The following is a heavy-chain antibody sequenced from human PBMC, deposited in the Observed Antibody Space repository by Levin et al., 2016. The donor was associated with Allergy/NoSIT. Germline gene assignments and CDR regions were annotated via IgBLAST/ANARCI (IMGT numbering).Heavy chain of an antibody. CDR1: GFTFSDYY. CDR3: ARNGLSGSYREDAFDI. Sequence: GESLKISCAASGFTFSDYYMSWIRQAPGKGLEWVSYISSSGSTIYYADSVKGRFTISRDNAKNSLYLQMNSLRAEDTAVYYCARNGLSGSYREDAFDIWGQGTMVTVSS. V-gene: IGHV3-11*01. CDR2: ISSSGSTI. D-gene: IGHD1-26*01. J-gene: IGHJ3*02.